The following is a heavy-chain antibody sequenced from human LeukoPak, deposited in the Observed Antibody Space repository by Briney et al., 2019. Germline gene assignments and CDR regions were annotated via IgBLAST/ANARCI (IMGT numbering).Heavy chain of an antibody. V-gene: IGHV4-34*01. CDR1: GGSFSGYY. CDR3: ASLGSGWYDY. Sequence: TTSETLSLTCAVYGGSFSGYYWSWIRQPPGKGLEWIGEINHSGSTNYNPSLKSQVTISVDTSKSQFSLKLGSVTAADTAVYYCASLGSGWYDYWGQGTLVTVSS. CDR2: INHSGST. D-gene: IGHD6-19*01. J-gene: IGHJ4*02.